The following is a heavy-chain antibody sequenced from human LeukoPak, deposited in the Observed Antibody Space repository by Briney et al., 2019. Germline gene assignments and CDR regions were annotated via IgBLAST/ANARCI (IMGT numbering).Heavy chain of an antibody. D-gene: IGHD2-2*01. CDR1: GGSFSSGTYY. J-gene: IGHJ4*02. CDR2: IYYSGST. CDR3: ARGIVPAAKYYFDY. V-gene: IGHV4-61*01. Sequence: PSETLSLTCIVSGGSFSSGTYYWSWLRQPPGTGLEWIGYIYYSGSTNYNPSLKSRVTISIDTSKNQFSLKLSSVTAADTALHYCARGIVPAAKYYFDYWGQGTLVTVSS.